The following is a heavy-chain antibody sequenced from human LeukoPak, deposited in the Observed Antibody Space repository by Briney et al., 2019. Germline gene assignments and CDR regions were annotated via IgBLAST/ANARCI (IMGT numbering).Heavy chain of an antibody. D-gene: IGHD1-1*01. J-gene: IGHJ6*03. CDR1: GYTLTELS. V-gene: IGHV1-24*01. CDR3: ATGTTPPHTAPGYYYYYYMDV. Sequence: GASVKVSCKVSGYTLTELSMHWVRQAPGKGLEWMGGFDPEDGETIYAQKFQGRVTMTEDTSTDTAYMELSSLRSEDTAVYYCATGTTPPHTAPGYYYYYYMDVWGKGTTVTVSS. CDR2: FDPEDGET.